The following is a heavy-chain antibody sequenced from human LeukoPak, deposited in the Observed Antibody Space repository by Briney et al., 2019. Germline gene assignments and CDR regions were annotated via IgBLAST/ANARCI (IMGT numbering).Heavy chain of an antibody. J-gene: IGHJ4*02. Sequence: RPGGSLRLSCEASGFTFDDYGMSWVRQGPGKGLEWVSNINWNGDSTSYGDSVKGRFTISRDNAKNSLYLQMKSLRAEDTAFYFCARGTMTTVTTSFHDWGQGTLVTVSS. V-gene: IGHV3-20*04. D-gene: IGHD4-17*01. CDR2: INWNGDST. CDR1: GFTFDDYG. CDR3: ARGTMTTVTTSFHD.